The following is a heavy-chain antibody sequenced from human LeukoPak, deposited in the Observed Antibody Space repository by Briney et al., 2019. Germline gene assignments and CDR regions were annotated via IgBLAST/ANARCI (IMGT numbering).Heavy chain of an antibody. D-gene: IGHD3-3*01. CDR1: GYTLTELS. J-gene: IGHJ4*02. V-gene: IGHV1-24*01. CDR2: FDPEDGET. CDR3: ATVTPVLRFLEWPDY. Sequence: ASVKVSCKVSGYTLTELSMHWVRQAPGKGLEWVGGFDPEDGETIYAQKFQGRVTMTEDTSTDTAYMELSSLRSEDTAVYYCATVTPVLRFLEWPDYWGQGTLVTVSS.